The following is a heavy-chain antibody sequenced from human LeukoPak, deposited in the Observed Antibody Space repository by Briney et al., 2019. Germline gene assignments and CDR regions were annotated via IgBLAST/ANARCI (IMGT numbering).Heavy chain of an antibody. CDR3: ARRCSGGSCYFWDSYFDY. CDR2: INPNSGGT. CDR1: GYTFTGYY. J-gene: IGHJ4*02. V-gene: IGHV1-2*02. D-gene: IGHD2-15*01. Sequence: ASVKVSCKASGYTFTGYYMHWVRQAPGQGLEWMGWINPNSGGTNYAQKFQGRVTMTRDTSISTAYMELSRLRSDDTAVYYCARRCSGGSCYFWDSYFDYWGQGTLVTVSS.